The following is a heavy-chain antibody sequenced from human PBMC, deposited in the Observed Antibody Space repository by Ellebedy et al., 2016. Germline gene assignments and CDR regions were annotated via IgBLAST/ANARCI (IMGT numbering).Heavy chain of an antibody. CDR2: IYAGGST. CDR3: ANVGGSGTYYNGY. V-gene: IGHV3-66*01. Sequence: GGSLRLSCVVSGFSVSSNYLSWVRQAPGKGLEWVSVIYAGGSTFYADSVKGRFTISRDNPKNRLYLQMSSLKVEDTATYYCANVGGSGTYYNGYWGQGTLVTVSS. CDR1: GFSVSSNY. D-gene: IGHD3-10*01. J-gene: IGHJ4*02.